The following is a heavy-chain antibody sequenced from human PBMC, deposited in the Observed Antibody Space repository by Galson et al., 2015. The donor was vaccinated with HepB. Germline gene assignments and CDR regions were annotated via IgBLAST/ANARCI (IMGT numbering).Heavy chain of an antibody. Sequence: SLRLSCAASGFTFRSYGMQWVRQAPGKGLEWVAVIWYDGSNKYYADSVKGRFTISRDNSKITLYLQMNSLRVEDTAVYYCARGRYSGSSYFDYWGQGILVTVSS. J-gene: IGHJ4*02. CDR2: IWYDGSNK. V-gene: IGHV3-33*01. CDR3: ARGRYSGSSYFDY. CDR1: GFTFRSYG. D-gene: IGHD1-26*01.